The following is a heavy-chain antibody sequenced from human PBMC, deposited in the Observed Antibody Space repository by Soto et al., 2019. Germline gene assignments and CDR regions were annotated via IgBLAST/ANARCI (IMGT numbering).Heavy chain of an antibody. D-gene: IGHD3-16*02. V-gene: IGHV4-31*11. Sequence: SETLSLTCAVSGASISSDAYYWSWIRQHPGKGLEWIGYISYIGSTYYNPSLKSRVTISVDTSKNQFSLKLTSVTAADTAVYYCARYRFSDTWSKFDYWGQGTLVTVPQ. J-gene: IGHJ4*02. CDR2: ISYIGST. CDR3: ARYRFSDTWSKFDY. CDR1: GASISSDAYY.